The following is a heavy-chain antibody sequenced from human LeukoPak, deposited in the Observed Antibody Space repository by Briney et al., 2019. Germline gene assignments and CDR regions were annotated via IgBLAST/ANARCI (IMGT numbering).Heavy chain of an antibody. CDR2: ISSDGSST. CDR3: TRSTSCSGGSCYSSPWFDP. CDR1: GFTFSSYW. V-gene: IGHV3-74*01. J-gene: IGHJ5*02. D-gene: IGHD2-15*01. Sequence: GGSLRLSCAASGFTFSSYWMHWARQAPGKGLVWVSRISSDGSSTTYADSVKGRFTISRDNAKNTLYLQMNSLRAEDTAVYYCTRSTSCSGGSCYSSPWFDPWGQGTLVTVSS.